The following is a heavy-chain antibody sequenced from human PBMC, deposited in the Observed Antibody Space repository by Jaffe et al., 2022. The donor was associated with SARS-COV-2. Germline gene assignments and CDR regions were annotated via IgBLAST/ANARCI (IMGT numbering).Heavy chain of an antibody. CDR3: ARGLTHYDFWSGYYSPFLFDY. V-gene: IGHV4-59*01. Sequence: QVQLQESGPGLVKPSETLSLTCTVSGGSISSYYWSWIRQPPGKGLEWIGYIYYSGSTNYNPSLKSRVTISVDTSKNQFSLKLSSVTAADTAVYYCARGLTHYDFWSGYYSPFLFDYWGQGTLVTVSS. J-gene: IGHJ4*02. D-gene: IGHD3-3*01. CDR1: GGSISSYY. CDR2: IYYSGST.